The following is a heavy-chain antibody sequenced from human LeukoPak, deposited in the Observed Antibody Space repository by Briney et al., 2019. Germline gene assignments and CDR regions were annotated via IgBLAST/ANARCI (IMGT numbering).Heavy chain of an antibody. J-gene: IGHJ6*02. CDR2: IYPGDSDT. D-gene: IGHD6-13*01. CDR1: GYSFPSYW. Sequence: GESLKISCEGSGYSFPSYWIGWVRQMPGKGLEWMGFIYPGDSDTRYSPSFQGQVTISADKSISTAYLQWSSLKASDTAMYYCARRDSSSPYYYDMDVWGQGTTVTVSS. CDR3: ARRDSSSPYYYDMDV. V-gene: IGHV5-51*01.